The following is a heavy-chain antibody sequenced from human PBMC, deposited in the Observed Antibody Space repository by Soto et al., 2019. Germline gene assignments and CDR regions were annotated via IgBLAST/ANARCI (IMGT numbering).Heavy chain of an antibody. Sequence: EVQLLESGGGLVQPGRSLRLSCAASGFTFSRYAMNWVRQAPGKGLEWVSAMSGTGGSTYYADSVKGRFTISRDNSKNTLCLQMNSLRVEDTAVFYCAKAGFSSGWSPSCFDYWGLGTLVTVSS. V-gene: IGHV3-23*01. CDR2: MSGTGGST. CDR1: GFTFSRYA. D-gene: IGHD6-19*01. CDR3: AKAGFSSGWSPSCFDY. J-gene: IGHJ4*02.